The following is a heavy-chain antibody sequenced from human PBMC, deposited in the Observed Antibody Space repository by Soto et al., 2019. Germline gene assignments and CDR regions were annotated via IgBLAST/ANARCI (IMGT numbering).Heavy chain of an antibody. CDR3: ARGVTMVRGVNYYYYYGMDV. V-gene: IGHV1-3*01. J-gene: IGHJ6*02. Sequence: ASVKVSWKASGYTFTSYAMHWVRQAPGQRLEWMGWINAGNGNTKYSQKFQGRVTITRDTSASTAYMELSSLRSEDTAVYYCARGVTMVRGVNYYYYYGMDVWGQGTTVTVSS. D-gene: IGHD3-10*01. CDR2: INAGNGNT. CDR1: GYTFTSYA.